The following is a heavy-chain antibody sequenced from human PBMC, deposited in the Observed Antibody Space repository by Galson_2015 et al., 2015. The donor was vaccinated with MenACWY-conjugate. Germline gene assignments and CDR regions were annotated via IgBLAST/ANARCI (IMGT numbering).Heavy chain of an antibody. CDR1: GSSFTHYW. CDR3: ARHPPGGRGMDV. Sequence: QSGAEVTRPGESLQISCTGTGSSFTHYWIAWVRQMPGKGLEWMGLIDPVDSNTRYSPSFQGQVTISADKSISTAYLQWTSLRASDTAMYYCARHPPGGRGMDVWGQGTTVTVSS. J-gene: IGHJ6*02. D-gene: IGHD1-26*01. CDR2: IDPVDSNT. V-gene: IGHV5-51*01.